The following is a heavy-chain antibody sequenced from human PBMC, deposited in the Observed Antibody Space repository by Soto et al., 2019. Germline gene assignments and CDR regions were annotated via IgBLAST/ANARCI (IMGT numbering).Heavy chain of an antibody. V-gene: IGHV1-69*13. CDR2: IIPIFGTA. D-gene: IGHD5-12*01. CDR3: ARYKDGYNPERDYFDY. J-gene: IGHJ4*02. CDR1: GGTFSIYA. Sequence: GASVEVSCKASGGTFSIYAISCVRQAPGQGLEWMGGIIPIFGTANYAQKFQGRVTITADESTSTAYMELSSLRSEDTAVYYCARYKDGYNPERDYFDYWGQGTLVTVSS.